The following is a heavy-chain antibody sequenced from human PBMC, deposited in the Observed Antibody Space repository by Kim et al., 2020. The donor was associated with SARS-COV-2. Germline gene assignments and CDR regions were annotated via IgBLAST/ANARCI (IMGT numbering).Heavy chain of an antibody. CDR1: GFTFSSYW. J-gene: IGHJ3*02. V-gene: IGHV3-7*01. D-gene: IGHD3-16*01. CDR2: IKRDASVI. CDR3: ARPYRGGSFDI. Sequence: GGSLRLSCAASGFTFSSYWMSWVRQAPGKGLEWVASIKRDASVISYVDSVRGRFTISRDNAKNSLSLQMDSLRAEDTALYFCARPYRGGSFDIWGQGTM.